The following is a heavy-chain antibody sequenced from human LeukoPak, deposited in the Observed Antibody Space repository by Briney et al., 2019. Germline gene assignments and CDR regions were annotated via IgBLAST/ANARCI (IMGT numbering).Heavy chain of an antibody. D-gene: IGHD2-2*01. V-gene: IGHV1-69*13. J-gene: IGHJ5*02. CDR2: IIPIFGTA. CDR1: GGTFSSYA. Sequence: SVKVSCKASGGTFSSYAISWVRQAPGQGLEWMGGIIPIFGTANYAQKFQGRVTITADESTSTAYMELSSLRSEDTAVYYCARSVGSTSSGGANWFDPWGQGTLVTVSS. CDR3: ARSVGSTSSGGANWFDP.